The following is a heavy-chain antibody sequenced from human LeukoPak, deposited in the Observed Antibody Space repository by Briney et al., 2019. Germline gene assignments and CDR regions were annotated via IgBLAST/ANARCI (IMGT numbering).Heavy chain of an antibody. D-gene: IGHD3-10*01. CDR1: GFTFSSYS. CDR2: IYYSGST. J-gene: IGHJ4*02. V-gene: IGHV4-39*07. Sequence: GSLRLSCAASGFTFSSYSMNWVRQAPGKGLEWIGSIYYSGSTYYNPSLKSRVTISVDTSKNQFSLKLSSVTAADTAVYYCARLNPLWFGELGFVDYWGQGTLVTVSS. CDR3: ARLNPLWFGELGFVDY.